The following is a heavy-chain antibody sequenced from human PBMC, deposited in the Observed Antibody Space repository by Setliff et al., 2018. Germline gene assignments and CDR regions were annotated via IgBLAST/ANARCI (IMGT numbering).Heavy chain of an antibody. CDR2: IYTDGST. CDR3: ARVAGFLYMDV. CDR1: GDSISGAKYY. V-gene: IGHV4-61*02. J-gene: IGHJ6*03. Sequence: SETLSLTCTVSGDSISGAKYYWSWIRQSAGKGLECIGRIYTDGSTKYNPSLNSRVALSIDTSKNQFSLRLSSVTAADTAVYFCARVAGFLYMDVWGKGTTVTVSS. D-gene: IGHD3-3*01.